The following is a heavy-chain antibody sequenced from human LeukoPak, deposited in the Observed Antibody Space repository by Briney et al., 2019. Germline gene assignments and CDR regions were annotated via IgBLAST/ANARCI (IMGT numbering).Heavy chain of an antibody. D-gene: IGHD2-15*01. J-gene: IGHJ5*02. V-gene: IGHV4-61*02. CDR3: AREGVGGYRGGGNWFDP. CDR2: IYTSGST. Sequence: SQTLSLTCTVFGGCISSGSYYWSWIRQPAGKGLEWIGRIYTSGSTNYNPSLKSRVTISVDTSKNQFSLKLSSVTAADTAVYYCAREGVGGYRGGGNWFDPWGQGALVTVSS. CDR1: GGCISSGSYY.